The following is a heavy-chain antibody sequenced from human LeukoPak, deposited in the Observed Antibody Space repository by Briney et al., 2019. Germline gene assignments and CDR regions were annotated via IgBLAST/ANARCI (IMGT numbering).Heavy chain of an antibody. CDR1: GYTFTGYY. D-gene: IGHD1-26*01. CDR2: INPNSGGT. Sequence: ASVTVSCKASGYTFTGYYMHWVRQAPGQGLEWMGWINPNSGGTNYAQKFQGRVTMTRDTSISTAYVELSRLRSDDTAVYYCARVKVGATIYYFDYWGQGTLVTVSS. J-gene: IGHJ4*02. V-gene: IGHV1-2*02. CDR3: ARVKVGATIYYFDY.